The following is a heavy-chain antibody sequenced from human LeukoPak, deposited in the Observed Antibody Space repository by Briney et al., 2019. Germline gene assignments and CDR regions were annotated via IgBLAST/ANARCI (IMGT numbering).Heavy chain of an antibody. CDR3: ARAPSSAARGDY. Sequence: GGSLRLSCAASRFTFSSSAMSWVRQAPGKGLEWVSTISGSGGSTYYADSVKGRFTISRDNAKNSLYLQMNSLRDEDTAVYYCARAPSSAARGDYWGQGTLVTVSS. CDR1: RFTFSSSA. V-gene: IGHV3-23*01. J-gene: IGHJ4*02. CDR2: ISGSGGST. D-gene: IGHD6-25*01.